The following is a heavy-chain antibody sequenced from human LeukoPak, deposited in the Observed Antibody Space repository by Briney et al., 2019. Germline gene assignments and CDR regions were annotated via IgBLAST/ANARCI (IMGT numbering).Heavy chain of an antibody. V-gene: IGHV4-39*07. CDR1: GGSISSSSYY. D-gene: IGHD3-3*01. J-gene: IGHJ6*03. Sequence: SGTLSLTCTVSGGSISSSSYYWGWIRQPPGKGLEWIGSIYYSGSTYYNPSLKSRVTISVDTSKNQFSLKLSSVTAADTAVYYCARVGATIFPHYYYYYMDVWGKGTTVTVSS. CDR2: IYYSGST. CDR3: ARVGATIFPHYYYYYMDV.